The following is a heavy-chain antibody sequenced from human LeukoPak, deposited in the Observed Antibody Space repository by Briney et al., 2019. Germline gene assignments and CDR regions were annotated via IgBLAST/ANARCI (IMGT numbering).Heavy chain of an antibody. V-gene: IGHV3-48*04. J-gene: IGHJ5*02. CDR3: ARLLERELLWFGEWGVDP. D-gene: IGHD3-10*01. Sequence: HPGGSLRLSCAASGFTFSSYSMNWVRQAPVKGLEWVSYISSSSSTIYYADSVKGRFTISRDNAKNSLYLQMNSLRAEDTAVYYCARLLERELLWFGEWGVDPWGQGTLVTVSS. CDR1: GFTFSSYS. CDR2: ISSSSSTI.